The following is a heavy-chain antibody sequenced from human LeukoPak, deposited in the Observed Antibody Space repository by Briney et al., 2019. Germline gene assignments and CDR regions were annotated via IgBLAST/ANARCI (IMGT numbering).Heavy chain of an antibody. J-gene: IGHJ3*02. CDR1: GGSLSSGDYY. CDR2: IYYSGST. Sequence: SETLSLTCTVSGGSLSSGDYYWSWIRQPPGKGLEWIGYIYYSGSTYYNPSLKSRVTISVDTSKNQFSLKLTSVTAADTAVYYCARDLWLGGPRSGFDIWGQGTMVTVSS. CDR3: ARDLWLGGPRSGFDI. D-gene: IGHD3-10*01. V-gene: IGHV4-30-4*02.